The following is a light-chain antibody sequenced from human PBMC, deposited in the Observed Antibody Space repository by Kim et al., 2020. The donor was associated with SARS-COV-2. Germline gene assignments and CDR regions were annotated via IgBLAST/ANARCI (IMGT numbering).Light chain of an antibody. J-gene: IGKJ4*01. V-gene: IGKV1-33*01. CDR1: QDISNY. Sequence: DSQMTQSPSSLSASVGDRVTSTCQASQDISNYLNWYQQKPGKAPKLLIYDASNLETGVPSRFSGSGSGTDFTFTISSLQPEDIATYYCQQYDNLPLTFGGGTKVDIK. CDR3: QQYDNLPLT. CDR2: DAS.